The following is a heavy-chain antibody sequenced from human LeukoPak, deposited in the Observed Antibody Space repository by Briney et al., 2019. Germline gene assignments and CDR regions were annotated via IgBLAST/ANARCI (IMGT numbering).Heavy chain of an antibody. CDR1: GGSVRRGNYY. CDR3: ARWSGSVTARNYYYYMDV. CDR2: IYTSGTT. J-gene: IGHJ6*03. V-gene: IGHV4-61*02. Sequence: SETLSLTCTVSGGSVRRGNYYWTWIRQPAGSGLERIGRIYTSGTTDYNPSLRTRVTISVDASRNQFSLNLSSVTAADTAVYYCARWSGSVTARNYYYYMDVWGEGTTVTVSS. D-gene: IGHD6-6*01.